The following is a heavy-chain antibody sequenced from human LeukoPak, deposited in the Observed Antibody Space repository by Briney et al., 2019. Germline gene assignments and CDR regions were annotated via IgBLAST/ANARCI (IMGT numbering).Heavy chain of an antibody. Sequence: GASVKVSCKASGYTFTGYYMHWVRQAPGHGLEWMGWINPNSSGTNYAQKFQGRVTMTRDTSISTAYMELSRLRSDDTAVYYCARFYYDSSGMEAFDIWGQGTMVTVSS. CDR1: GYTFTGYY. V-gene: IGHV1-2*02. J-gene: IGHJ3*02. CDR3: ARFYYDSSGMEAFDI. D-gene: IGHD3-22*01. CDR2: INPNSSGT.